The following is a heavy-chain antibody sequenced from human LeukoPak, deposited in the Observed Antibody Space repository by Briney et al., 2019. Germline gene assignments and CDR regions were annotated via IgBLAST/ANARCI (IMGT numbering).Heavy chain of an antibody. D-gene: IGHD3-10*01. CDR1: GFTFSSYW. J-gene: IGHJ3*02. CDR2: INSDGSST. Sequence: GGSLRLSCAASGFTFSSYWMHWVRQAPGKGLVWVSRINSDGSSTYYADSVKGRFTISRDNSKNTLYLQMNSLRAEDTAVYYCAKEWVRGSDRGAFDIWGQGTMVTVSS. CDR3: AKEWVRGSDRGAFDI. V-gene: IGHV3-74*01.